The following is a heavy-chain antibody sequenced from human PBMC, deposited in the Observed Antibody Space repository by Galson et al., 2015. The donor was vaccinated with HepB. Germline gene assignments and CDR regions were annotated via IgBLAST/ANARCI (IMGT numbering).Heavy chain of an antibody. D-gene: IGHD4-23*01. V-gene: IGHV3-23*01. Sequence: SLRLSCAASGFTFSNYALTWVRQAPGKGLEWVSTISRTGGSTYYADSVKGRFTISRDSSKNTLYLQLNSLRADDTALYFCAKNRGGISLPFDYWGQGTLVTVSS. J-gene: IGHJ4*02. CDR2: ISRTGGST. CDR3: AKNRGGISLPFDY. CDR1: GFTFSNYA.